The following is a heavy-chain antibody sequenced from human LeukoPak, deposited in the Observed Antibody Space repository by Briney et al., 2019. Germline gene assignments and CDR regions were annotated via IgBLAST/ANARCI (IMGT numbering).Heavy chain of an antibody. D-gene: IGHD6-19*01. V-gene: IGHV1-18*01. J-gene: IGHJ3*02. CDR3: ARDHGYSSGWYQRNDAFDI. CDR1: GYTFTSYG. Sequence: GASVTVSCKASGYTFTSYGISWVRQAPGQGLEWMGWISAYNGNTNYAQKLQGRVTMTTDTSTSTAYMELRSLRSDDTAVHYCARDHGYSSGWYQRNDAFDIWGQGTMVTVSS. CDR2: ISAYNGNT.